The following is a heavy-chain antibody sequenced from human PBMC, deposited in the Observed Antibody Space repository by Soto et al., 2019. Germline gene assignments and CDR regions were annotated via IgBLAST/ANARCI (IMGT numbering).Heavy chain of an antibody. J-gene: IGHJ3*02. Sequence: QVQLVQSGAEVKRPGASVKVSCKASGYTFTSYDFNWVRQAPGQGLEWKGWVKPNSGNTDYAQKFQGRVTMTRNTSIRTAYMELSSLRSEDTAVYYCARASYLDPAFDIWGQGTMVTVSS. V-gene: IGHV1-8*01. CDR2: VKPNSGNT. D-gene: IGHD2-2*03. CDR3: ARASYLDPAFDI. CDR1: GYTFTSYD.